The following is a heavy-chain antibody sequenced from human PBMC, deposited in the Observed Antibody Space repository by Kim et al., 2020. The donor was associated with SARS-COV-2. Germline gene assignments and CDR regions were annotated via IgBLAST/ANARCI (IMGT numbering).Heavy chain of an antibody. D-gene: IGHD3-16*01. Sequence: GGTYYADFVKGRFTISRDISKNTLNLQMNSLRVDDTAVYYCGGGHYGLWAQGTLVTVSS. CDR3: GGGHYGL. J-gene: IGHJ4*02. CDR2: GGT. V-gene: IGHV3-53*01.